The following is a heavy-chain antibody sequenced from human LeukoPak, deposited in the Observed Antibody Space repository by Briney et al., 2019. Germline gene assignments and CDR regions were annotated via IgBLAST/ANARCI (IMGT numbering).Heavy chain of an antibody. CDR1: GYTFTTYY. V-gene: IGHV1-46*01. D-gene: IGHD3-9*01. J-gene: IGHJ4*02. Sequence: GASVKVSCKASGYTFTTYYVHWVRQAPGQGLEWMGIINPSGGSTTYAQKFRGRLTMTRDMSTSTVYMQLSRLRSDDTAVYYCARSPHILTGENFDFWGQGTLLTVSS. CDR3: ARSPHILTGENFDF. CDR2: INPSGGST.